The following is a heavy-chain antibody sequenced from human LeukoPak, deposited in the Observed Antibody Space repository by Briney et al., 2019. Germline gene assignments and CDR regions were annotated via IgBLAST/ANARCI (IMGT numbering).Heavy chain of an antibody. CDR2: ISGSGGST. Sequence: PGGSLRLSCAASGFTFSSNAMSWVRQAPGKGLEWVSAISGSGGSTYYADSVKGRFTISRDNSKNTLYLQMNSLRAEDTAVYYCAKGTDFWSGYYYYYMDVWGKGTTVTVSS. V-gene: IGHV3-23*01. CDR3: AKGTDFWSGYYYYYMDV. D-gene: IGHD3-3*01. J-gene: IGHJ6*03. CDR1: GFTFSSNA.